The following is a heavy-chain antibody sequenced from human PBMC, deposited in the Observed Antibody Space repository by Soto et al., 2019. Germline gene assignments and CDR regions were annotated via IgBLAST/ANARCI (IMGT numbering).Heavy chain of an antibody. J-gene: IGHJ6*03. D-gene: IGHD3-3*01. CDR2: MNPNSGNT. CDR3: ARAEEWLYLYYYYYYMDV. Sequence: ASVKVSCKASGYTFTSYDINWVRQATGQGLEWMGWMNPNSGNTGYAQKFQGRVTMTRNTSISTAYMELSSLRSEDTAVYYCARAEEWLYLYYYYYYMDVWGKGTTVTVSS. CDR1: GYTFTSYD. V-gene: IGHV1-8*01.